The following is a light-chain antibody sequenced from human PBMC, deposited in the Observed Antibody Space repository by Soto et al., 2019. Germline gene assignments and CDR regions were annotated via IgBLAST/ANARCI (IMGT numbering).Light chain of an antibody. V-gene: IGLV4-69*01. J-gene: IGLJ3*02. Sequence: QSVLTQSPSASASLGASVKLTCTLNSGHTTYAIAWHQQQPEKGPRYLMKVNGDDRHNKGDGIPDRFSGSSSGAERYLTISSLLSEDEGDYYCQTWGTGVQVFGGGTKVTVL. CDR1: SGHTTYA. CDR2: VNGDDRH. CDR3: QTWGTGVQV.